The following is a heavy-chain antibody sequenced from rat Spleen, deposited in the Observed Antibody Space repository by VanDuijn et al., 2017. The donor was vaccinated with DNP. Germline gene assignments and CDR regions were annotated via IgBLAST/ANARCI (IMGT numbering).Heavy chain of an antibody. V-gene: IGHV3-1*01. CDR2: ISYSGTT. D-gene: IGHD1-11*01. CDR1: GYSITNNY. CDR3: ARYTTGVDY. Sequence: VQLQESGPGLVEPSQSLSLTCSVTGYSITNNYWGWVRKFPGNKMEWIGHISYSGTTTYSPSLKSRISITRDTSKNQFFLQLNSVTTEDTATYYCARYTTGVDYWGQGVMVTVSS. J-gene: IGHJ2*01.